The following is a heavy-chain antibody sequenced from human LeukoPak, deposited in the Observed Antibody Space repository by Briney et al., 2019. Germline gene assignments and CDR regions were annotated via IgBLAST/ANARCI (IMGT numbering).Heavy chain of an antibody. J-gene: IGHJ4*02. CDR2: IYHSGST. Sequence: SETLSLTCAVSGGSISSSNWWSWVRQPPGEGLEWIGEIYHSGSTNYNPSLKSRVTISVDKSKNQFSLKLSSVTAADTAVYYCARSIYSGSTIYFDYWGQGTLVTVSS. D-gene: IGHD3-10*01. V-gene: IGHV4-4*02. CDR1: GGSISSSNW. CDR3: ARSIYSGSTIYFDY.